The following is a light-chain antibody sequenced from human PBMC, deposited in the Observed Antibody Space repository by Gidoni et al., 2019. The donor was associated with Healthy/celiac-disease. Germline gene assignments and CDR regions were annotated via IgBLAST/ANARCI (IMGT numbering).Light chain of an antibody. CDR2: AAS. J-gene: IGKJ4*01. Sequence: DIQMTQSPPSLSASVGDRVTITCRASQSISGYLNWYQQKPGKAPKLLIYAASSLQSGVPSRFSGSGSGTDFTLTISSLQPEDFATYYCQQSYSTGLTFGGGTKVEIK. V-gene: IGKV1-39*01. CDR3: QQSYSTGLT. CDR1: QSISGY.